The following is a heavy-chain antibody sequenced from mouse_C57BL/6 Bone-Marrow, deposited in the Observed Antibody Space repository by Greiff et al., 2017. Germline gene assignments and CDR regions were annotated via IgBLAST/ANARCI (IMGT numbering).Heavy chain of an antibody. J-gene: IGHJ2*01. Sequence: VQLQQSGPVLVKPGASVKMSCKASGYTFTDYYMNWVKQSHGKSLEWIGVINPYNGGTSYNQKFKGKATLTVDKSSSPAYMELNSLTSEDSAVYYCARPHYYGSSYDWGQGTTLTVSS. CDR3: ARPHYYGSSYD. V-gene: IGHV1-19*01. D-gene: IGHD1-1*01. CDR2: INPYNGGT. CDR1: GYTFTDYY.